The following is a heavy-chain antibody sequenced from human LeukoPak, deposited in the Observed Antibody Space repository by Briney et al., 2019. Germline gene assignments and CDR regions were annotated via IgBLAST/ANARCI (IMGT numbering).Heavy chain of an antibody. CDR2: ISSSSGTI. CDR3: ARDLNLYDSSGYYPR. D-gene: IGHD3-22*01. CDR1: GFTFSSYE. V-gene: IGHV3-48*02. J-gene: IGHJ4*02. Sequence: GGSLRLSCAASGFTFSSYEMNWVRQAPGKGLEWVSYISSSSGTIYYADSVKGRFTISRDNAENSLYLQMNSLRDEDTAVYYCARDLNLYDSSGYYPRWGQGTLVTVSS.